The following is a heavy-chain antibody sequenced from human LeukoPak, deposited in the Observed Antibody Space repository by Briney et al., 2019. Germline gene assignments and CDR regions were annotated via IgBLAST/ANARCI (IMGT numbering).Heavy chain of an antibody. CDR3: ARERLQNQLLSGLDY. CDR2: ISSSSSYI. CDR1: GFTFSSYS. D-gene: IGHD2-2*01. Sequence: GGSLRLSCAASGFTFSSYSMNWVRQAPGKGLEWVSSISSSSSYIYYADSVKGRFTISRDNAKNSLYLQMNSLGAEDTAVYYCARERLQNQLLSGLDYWGQGTLVTVSS. J-gene: IGHJ4*02. V-gene: IGHV3-21*01.